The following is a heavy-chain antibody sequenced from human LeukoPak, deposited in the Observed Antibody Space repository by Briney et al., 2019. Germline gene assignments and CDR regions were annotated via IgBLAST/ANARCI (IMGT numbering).Heavy chain of an antibody. Sequence: GGSLGLSCAVSGFTVSSNYMSWVRQAPGKGLEWVSAISGSGGSTYYADSVKGRFTISRDNSKNTLYLQMNSLRAEDTAVYYCAKGPLRGLRFLEWFHWGQGTLVTVSS. CDR1: GFTVSSNY. J-gene: IGHJ4*02. V-gene: IGHV3-23*01. D-gene: IGHD3-3*01. CDR2: ISGSGGST. CDR3: AKGPLRGLRFLEWFH.